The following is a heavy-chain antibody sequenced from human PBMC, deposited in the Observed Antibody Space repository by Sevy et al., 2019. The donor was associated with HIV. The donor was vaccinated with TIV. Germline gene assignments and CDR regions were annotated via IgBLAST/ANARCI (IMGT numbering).Heavy chain of an antibody. CDR2: ISAYNGNT. Sequence: ASVKVSCKASGYTFTRYGISWVRQAPGQGLEWMGWISAYNGNTHYAQKLQGRVTMTTDTSTSTVYMELRSLRSDETAIYYCARGKYCAGGSCYVDYMDVWGKGTPVTVSS. J-gene: IGHJ6*03. CDR1: GYTFTRYG. CDR3: ARGKYCAGGSCYVDYMDV. D-gene: IGHD2-15*01. V-gene: IGHV1-18*04.